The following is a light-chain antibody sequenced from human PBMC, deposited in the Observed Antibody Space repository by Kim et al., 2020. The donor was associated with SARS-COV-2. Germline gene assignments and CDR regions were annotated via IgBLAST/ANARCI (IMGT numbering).Light chain of an antibody. CDR2: DAS. CDR1: QDVRNY. J-gene: IGKJ2*01. V-gene: IGKV3-11*01. Sequence: EIVLTQSPATLSLSPGERATLSCRASQDVRNYLAWYQQRPGQAPRLLIYDASNRATGIPARFSGSGSGTAFTLTVTSLEPEDFAVYYCQQRSNWPYTFGQGTKLEI. CDR3: QQRSNWPYT.